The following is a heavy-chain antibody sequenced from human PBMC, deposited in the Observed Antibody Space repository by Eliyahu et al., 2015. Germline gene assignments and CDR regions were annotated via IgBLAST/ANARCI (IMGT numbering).Heavy chain of an antibody. CDR1: GFTFSXXA. CDR3: AKPRTPGIAAAGMGSTWWYFDL. CDR2: ISGSGGST. D-gene: IGHD6-13*01. V-gene: IGHV3-23*04. J-gene: IGHJ2*01. Sequence: EVQLVESGGGLVQPGGSLRLSCAASGFTFSXXAXSWVRQAPGKGLEGVSAISGSGGSTYYADSVKGRFTISRDNSKNTLYLQMNSLRAEDTAVYYCAKPRTPGIAAAGMGSTWWYFDLWGRGTLVTVSS.